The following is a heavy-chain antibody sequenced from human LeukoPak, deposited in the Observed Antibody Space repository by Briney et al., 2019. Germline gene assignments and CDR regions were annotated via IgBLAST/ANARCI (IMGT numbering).Heavy chain of an antibody. D-gene: IGHD1-26*01. CDR1: GNTFTSYY. CDR2: INPSGGST. V-gene: IGHV1-46*01. CDR3: AREEGATEFDY. J-gene: IGHJ4*02. Sequence: ASVKVSCKASGNTFTSYYMHWVRQAPGQGLEWMGIINPSGGSTSYAQKFQGRVTMTRDTSTSTVYMELSSLRSEDTAVYYCAREEGATEFDYWGQGTLVTVSS.